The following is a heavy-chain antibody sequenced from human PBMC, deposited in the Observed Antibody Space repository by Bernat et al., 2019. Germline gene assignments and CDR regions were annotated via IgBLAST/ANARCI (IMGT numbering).Heavy chain of an antibody. Sequence: QLQLQESGPGLVKPSETLSLTCTVSGGSLSSSSYYWCWIRQPPGKGLEWIGCIFYSGITYYNPSLKSRVTISVDTSNNQFSLKMSSVTAAETTVYYCARQGARITSVGVIIKGAFDIWGQGTMVTVPS. CDR3: ARQGARITSVGVIIKGAFDI. D-gene: IGHD3-3*01. J-gene: IGHJ3*02. CDR2: IFYSGIT. CDR1: GGSLSSSSYY. V-gene: IGHV4-39*01.